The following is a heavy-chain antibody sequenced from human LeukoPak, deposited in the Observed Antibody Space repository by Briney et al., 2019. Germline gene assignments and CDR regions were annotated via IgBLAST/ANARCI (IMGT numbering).Heavy chain of an antibody. CDR2: IYYSGST. Sequence: SETLSLTCTVSGGSISSYYWSWIRQPPGKGLESIGYIYYSGSTNYNPSLKSRVTISVDTSKNQFSLKLSSVTAADTAVYYCASISGYDDYYFDYWGQGTLVTVSS. D-gene: IGHD5-12*01. CDR1: GGSISSYY. J-gene: IGHJ4*02. CDR3: ASISGYDDYYFDY. V-gene: IGHV4-59*01.